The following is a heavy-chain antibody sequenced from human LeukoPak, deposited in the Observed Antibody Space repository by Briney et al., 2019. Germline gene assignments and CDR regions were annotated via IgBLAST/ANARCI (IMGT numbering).Heavy chain of an antibody. CDR1: GGSFSGYY. D-gene: IGHD6-13*01. CDR2: INHSGST. J-gene: IGHJ4*02. CDR3: ARGHRGAAAGTLHPIFDY. V-gene: IGHV4-34*01. Sequence: SETLSLTCAVYGGSFSGYYWSWIRQPPGKGLEWIGEINHSGSTNYNPSLKSRVTISVDTSKNQFSLKLSSVTAADTAVYYCARGHRGAAAGTLHPIFDYWGQGTLVTVPS.